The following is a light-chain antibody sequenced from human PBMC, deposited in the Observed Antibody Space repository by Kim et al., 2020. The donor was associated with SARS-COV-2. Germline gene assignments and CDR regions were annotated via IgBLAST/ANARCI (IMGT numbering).Light chain of an antibody. J-gene: IGLJ3*02. V-gene: IGLV4-69*01. CDR2: LNSDGNY. CDR3: QTWGPGIRV. Sequence: AGKPPCTPSSGNSSDASAWHQQQPAKGPGYLMKLNSDGNYIKGDGIPDRFSGSSSGAERYLSISRLQSEDEADNYCQTWGPGIRVFGGGTKLAVL. CDR1: SGNSSDA.